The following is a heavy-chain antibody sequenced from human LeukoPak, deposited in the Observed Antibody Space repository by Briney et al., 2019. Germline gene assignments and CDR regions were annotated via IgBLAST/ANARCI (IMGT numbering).Heavy chain of an antibody. Sequence: GGSLRLSCAASGFTFSDYAMSWVRLAPGGGLEWVSAISGSGDKTFHADSVKGRFTTSRDNSKNTLSLQMSSLRVEDSAVYFCAKDTSAWWYHRAYMNVWGTGTTVTVSS. D-gene: IGHD2-15*01. V-gene: IGHV3-23*01. CDR1: GFTFSDYA. J-gene: IGHJ6*03. CDR2: ISGSGDKT. CDR3: AKDTSAWWYHRAYMNV.